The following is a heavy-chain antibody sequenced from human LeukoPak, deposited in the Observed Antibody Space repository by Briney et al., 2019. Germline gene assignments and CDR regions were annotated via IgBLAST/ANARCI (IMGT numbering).Heavy chain of an antibody. J-gene: IGHJ4*02. D-gene: IGHD5-12*01. Sequence: GGSLRLSCAASGFAFSDYYMSWIRQAPGKGLEWVSYISSSGSTIYYADSVKGRFTISRDNAKNSLYLQMNSLRAEDTAVYYCARDPLLRFSHSFDYWGQGTLVTVSS. CDR2: ISSSGSTI. CDR1: GFAFSDYY. V-gene: IGHV3-11*01. CDR3: ARDPLLRFSHSFDY.